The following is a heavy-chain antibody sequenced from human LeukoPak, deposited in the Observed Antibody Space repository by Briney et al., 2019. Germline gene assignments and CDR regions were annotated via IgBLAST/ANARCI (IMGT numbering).Heavy chain of an antibody. CDR1: GGSFSGYY. CDR3: ARDSVYYDILTGYQHIYYFDY. CDR2: INHSGST. Sequence: SETLSLTCAVYGGSFSGYYWSWIRQPPGKGLEWIGEINHSGSTNYNPSLKSRVTISVDTSKNQFSLKLSSVTAADTAVYYCARDSVYYDILTGYQHIYYFDYWGQGTLVTVSS. J-gene: IGHJ4*02. D-gene: IGHD3-9*01. V-gene: IGHV4-34*01.